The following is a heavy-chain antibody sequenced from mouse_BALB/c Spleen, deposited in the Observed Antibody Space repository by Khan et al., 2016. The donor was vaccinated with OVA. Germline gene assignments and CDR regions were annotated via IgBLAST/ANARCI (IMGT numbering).Heavy chain of an antibody. V-gene: IGHV1S136*01. CDR1: GYTFSSYV. Sequence: VQLKQSGPELVKPGASVKMSCKASGYTFSSYVMHWVKQKPGQGLEWIGYIYPYNDGAEYNEKFKGKAILTSDKSSSTAYMELSSLTSEDSAVYYWARGGYYGKGFAYWGQGTLVTVSA. CDR2: IYPYNDGA. CDR3: ARGGYYGKGFAY. D-gene: IGHD2-1*01. J-gene: IGHJ3*01.